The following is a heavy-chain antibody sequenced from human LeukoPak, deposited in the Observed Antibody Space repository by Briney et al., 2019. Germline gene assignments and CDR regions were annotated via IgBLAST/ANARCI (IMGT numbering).Heavy chain of an antibody. CDR3: ARAPRWEWQWLVQSDAFDI. D-gene: IGHD6-19*01. V-gene: IGHV1-69*13. CDR2: IIPIFGTA. J-gene: IGHJ3*02. Sequence: ASVKVSCKASGGTFSSYAISWVRQAPGQGLEWMGGIIPIFGTANYAQKFQGRVTITADESTSTAYMELSSLRSEDTAVYYCARAPRWEWQWLVQSDAFDIWGQGTMVTVSS. CDR1: GGTFSSYA.